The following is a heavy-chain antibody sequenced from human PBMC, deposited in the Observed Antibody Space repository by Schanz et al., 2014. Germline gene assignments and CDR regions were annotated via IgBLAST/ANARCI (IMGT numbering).Heavy chain of an antibody. Sequence: QVQLVQSWAEVKGPGSSVKVSCKASGGTFSSYTISWVRQAPGQGLEWMGWIIPSLGLAKYEQKFQDKVTITADTSTTTAYMELSGLRSEDTAVYYCARDRLECGAECYSVEVFEIWGQGTLVIVSS. CDR2: IIPSLGLA. CDR3: ARDRLECGAECYSVEVFEI. D-gene: IGHD2-21*01. J-gene: IGHJ4*02. V-gene: IGHV1-69*04. CDR1: GGTFSSYT.